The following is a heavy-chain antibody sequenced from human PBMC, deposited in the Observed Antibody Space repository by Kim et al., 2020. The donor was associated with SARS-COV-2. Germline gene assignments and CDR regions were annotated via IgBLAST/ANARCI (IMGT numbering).Heavy chain of an antibody. D-gene: IGHD4-4*01. CDR1: GGSISSYY. Sequence: SETLSLTCTVSGGSISSYYWSWIRQPPGKGLEWIGYIYYSGSTNYNPSLKSRVTISVDTSKNQFSLKLSSVTAADTAVYYCARSPYSNYADYWGQGTLVT. V-gene: IGHV4-59*01. CDR3: ARSPYSNYADY. J-gene: IGHJ4*02. CDR2: IYYSGST.